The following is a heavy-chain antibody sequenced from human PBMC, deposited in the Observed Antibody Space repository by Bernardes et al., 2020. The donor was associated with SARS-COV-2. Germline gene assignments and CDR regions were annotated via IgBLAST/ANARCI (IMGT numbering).Heavy chain of an antibody. CDR3: ARGVYDSSGYLSEYFDY. D-gene: IGHD3-22*01. Sequence: GGSLRLSCAASGFTFSSYGMHWVRQAPGKGLEWVAVIWYDGSNKYYADSVKGRFTISRDNSKNTLYLQMNSLRAEDTAVYYCARGVYDSSGYLSEYFDYWGQGTLVTVSS. V-gene: IGHV3-33*01. CDR1: GFTFSSYG. CDR2: IWYDGSNK. J-gene: IGHJ4*02.